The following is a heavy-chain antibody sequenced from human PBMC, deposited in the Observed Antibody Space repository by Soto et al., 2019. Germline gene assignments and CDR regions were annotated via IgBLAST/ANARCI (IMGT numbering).Heavy chain of an antibody. CDR3: AGGGVRGVVTRTRDYYGMDV. J-gene: IGHJ6*02. CDR1: GYNFTNYC. CDR2: IYPGDSDT. V-gene: IGHV5-51*01. Sequence: GESLKISCKGSGYNFTNYCIGWVRQMPGKGLESMGIIYPGDSDTRYSPSFQGQVTISADKSISAAYLQWSSLKASDTAMYYCAGGGVRGVVTRTRDYYGMDVWGQGTTVTASS. D-gene: IGHD3-10*01.